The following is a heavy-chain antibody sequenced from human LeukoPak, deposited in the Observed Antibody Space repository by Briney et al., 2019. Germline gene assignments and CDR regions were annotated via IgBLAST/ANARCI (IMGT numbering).Heavy chain of an antibody. CDR3: ARDGPRDGYKNLIDY. D-gene: IGHD5-24*01. J-gene: IGHJ4*02. Sequence: GGSLRLSCAASGFTFSSYSMNWVRQAPGKGLEWVSSISSSSSYIYYADSVKGRFTISRDNAKNSLYLQMNSLRAEDTAVYYCARDGPRDGYKNLIDYWGQGTLVTVSS. V-gene: IGHV3-21*01. CDR2: ISSSSSYI. CDR1: GFTFSSYS.